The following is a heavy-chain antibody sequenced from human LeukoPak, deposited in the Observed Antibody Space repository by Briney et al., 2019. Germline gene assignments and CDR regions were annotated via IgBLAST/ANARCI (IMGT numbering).Heavy chain of an antibody. V-gene: IGHV3-11*01. Sequence: GGSLRLSCKGSGVTFEDYYLSWIRQAPGKGLEWISYISSTGGDKFYADPVKSRFIISRDNAMNSVYMEMNDLTAEDTAFYYCARGENGSFDRWGQGTLVIVSS. J-gene: IGHJ4*02. D-gene: IGHD5-24*01. CDR3: ARGENGSFDR. CDR2: ISSTGGDK. CDR1: GVTFEDYY.